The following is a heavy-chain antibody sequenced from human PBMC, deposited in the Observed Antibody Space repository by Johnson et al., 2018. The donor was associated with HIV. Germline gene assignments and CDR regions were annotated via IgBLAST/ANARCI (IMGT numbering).Heavy chain of an antibody. D-gene: IGHD6-13*01. CDR3: ARAIAAAGSSLEDDA. CDR1: GFTFDNYG. J-gene: IGHJ3*01. V-gene: IGHV3-20*04. Sequence: EMQLVESGGGVVRPGGSLRLSCATSGFTFDNYGMNWVRQAPGKGLEWVSGINWNGNTIGYADSVKGRFTISRDNTENALYLQMNSLRAEDTALYYCARAIAAAGSSLEDDAWGQGTMVTVSS. CDR2: INWNGNTI.